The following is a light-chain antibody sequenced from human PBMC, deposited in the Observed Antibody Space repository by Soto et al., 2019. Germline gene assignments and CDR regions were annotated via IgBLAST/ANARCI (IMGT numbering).Light chain of an antibody. Sequence: IQLTQSPSSLSASLGDRVTITCRASQGISSYLAWYQQKPGKAPKLLIYAASTLQSGVPSRFSGSGSGTDFTLTISSLQPDDSATYYCQQYNSYSPTFGQGTKVDIK. J-gene: IGKJ1*01. V-gene: IGKV1-9*01. CDR3: QQYNSYSPT. CDR2: AAS. CDR1: QGISSY.